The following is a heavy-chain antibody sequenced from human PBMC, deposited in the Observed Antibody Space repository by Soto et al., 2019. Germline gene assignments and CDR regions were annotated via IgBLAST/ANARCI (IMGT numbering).Heavy chain of an antibody. D-gene: IGHD3-22*01. CDR2: INSDGSST. J-gene: IGHJ4*02. CDR1: GFTFSSYE. CDR3: ARYYYDSSGYSGADY. Sequence: EVQLVESGGGLVQPGGSLRLSCAASGFTFSSYEMNWVRQGPGKGLVWVSRINSDGSSTSYADSVKGRFTISRDNAKNTLYLQMNSLRAEDTAVYYCARYYYDSSGYSGADYWGQGTLVTVSS. V-gene: IGHV3-74*02.